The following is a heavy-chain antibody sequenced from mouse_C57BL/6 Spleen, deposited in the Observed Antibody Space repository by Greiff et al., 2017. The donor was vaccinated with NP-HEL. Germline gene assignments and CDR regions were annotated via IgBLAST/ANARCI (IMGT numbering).Heavy chain of an antibody. V-gene: IGHV5-6*01. CDR2: ISSGGSYT. J-gene: IGHJ2*01. CDR1: GFTFSSYG. CDR3: ARPTYYSNPYYFDY. Sequence: EVKLMESGGDLVKPGGSLKLSCAASGFTFSSYGMSWVRQTPDKRLEWVATISSGGSYTYYPDSVKGRFTISRDNAKNTLYLQMSSLKSEDTAMYYCARPTYYSNPYYFDYWGQGTTLTVSS. D-gene: IGHD2-5*01.